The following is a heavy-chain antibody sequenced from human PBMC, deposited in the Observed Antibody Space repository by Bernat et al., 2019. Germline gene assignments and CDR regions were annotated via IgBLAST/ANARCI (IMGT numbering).Heavy chain of an antibody. CDR3: GVQQLETEGFGY. CDR2: INHSGST. CDR1: GGSFSGYY. V-gene: IGHV4-34*01. Sequence: QVQLQQWGAGLLKPSETLSLTCAVYGGSFSGYYWSWIRQPPGKGLGWIGEINHSGSTNYNPSLKSRVTISVDTSKNQFSLKLSSVTAADTAVYYCGVQQLETEGFGYWGQGTLVTVSS. J-gene: IGHJ4*02. D-gene: IGHD6-13*01.